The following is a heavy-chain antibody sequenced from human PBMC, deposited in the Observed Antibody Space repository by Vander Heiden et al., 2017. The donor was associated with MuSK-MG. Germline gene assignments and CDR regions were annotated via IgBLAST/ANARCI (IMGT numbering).Heavy chain of an antibody. CDR1: GGSFIGYD. V-gene: IGHV4-34*01. CDR2: INHSGST. J-gene: IGHJ4*02. Sequence: QVQLQQWGAGLLKPSETLSLTCAVYGGSFIGYDWGWSRQPPGKRLDWIGEINHSGSTNYHPSLTSRVTISADTSKIQFSLKLSSVTAADAAVYYCARGTYNYCLDDWGQGTMVTVSS. D-gene: IGHD1-1*01. CDR3: ARGTYNYCLDD.